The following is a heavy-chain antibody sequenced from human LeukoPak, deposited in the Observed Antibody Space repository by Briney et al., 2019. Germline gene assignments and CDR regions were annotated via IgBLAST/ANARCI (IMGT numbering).Heavy chain of an antibody. CDR3: AKGLSTMIVTNFDY. CDR1: GFGFTFSNHA. V-gene: IGHV3-23*01. J-gene: IGHJ4*02. Sequence: GGSLRLSCAASGFGFTFSNHAMSWVRQAPGKGLDWVSAITGSGGSTYYADSVKGRFTISRDNSKNTLYLQMNSLRAEDTAVYYCAKGLSTMIVTNFDYWGQGTLVTVSS. CDR2: ITGSGGST. D-gene: IGHD3-22*01.